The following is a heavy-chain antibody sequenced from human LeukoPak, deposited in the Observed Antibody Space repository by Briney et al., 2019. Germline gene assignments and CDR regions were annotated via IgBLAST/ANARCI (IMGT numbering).Heavy chain of an antibody. CDR1: GYTFISYD. CDR3: ARDSTGDSSTGEYYYYYYMDV. V-gene: IGHV1-8*03. J-gene: IGHJ6*03. Sequence: ASVKVSCKASGYTFISYDINWVRQVTGQGLEWMGWMNPNSGNTGYAQKFQGRVTITRNTSISTAFMELSSLRAEDTAVYYCARDSTGDSSTGEYYYYYYMDVWGKGTTVTVSS. CDR2: MNPNSGNT. D-gene: IGHD3-16*01.